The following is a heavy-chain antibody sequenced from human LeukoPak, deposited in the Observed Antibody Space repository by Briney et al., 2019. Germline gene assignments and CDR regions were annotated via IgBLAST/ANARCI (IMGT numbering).Heavy chain of an antibody. CDR1: GFTFSSYE. J-gene: IGHJ6*02. Sequence: GGSLRLSCAASGFTFSSYEMNWVRRAPGKGLEWVSYISSSGSTIYYADSVKGRFTISRDNAKNSLYLQMNSLRAEDTAVYYCAVDKKQYCSSTSCYLQVWGQGTTVTVSS. D-gene: IGHD2-2*01. CDR3: AVDKKQYCSSTSCYLQV. V-gene: IGHV3-48*03. CDR2: ISSSGSTI.